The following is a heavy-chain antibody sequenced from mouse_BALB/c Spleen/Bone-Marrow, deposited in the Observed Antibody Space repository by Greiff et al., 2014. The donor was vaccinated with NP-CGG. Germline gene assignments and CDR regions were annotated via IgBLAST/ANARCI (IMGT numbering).Heavy chain of an antibody. V-gene: IGHV1S81*02. CDR1: GYTFTSYY. D-gene: IGHD2-3*01. CDR3: TRYGYDPLYAMDY. J-gene: IGHJ4*01. CDR2: INPSNGGT. Sequence: VKLQESGAELVKPGASVKLPCKASGYTFTSYYMYWVKQRPGQGLEWIGGINPSNGGTNFNEKFKSKATLTVDKSSSTAYMQLSSLTSEDSAVYYCTRYGYDPLYAMDYWGQGTSVTVSS.